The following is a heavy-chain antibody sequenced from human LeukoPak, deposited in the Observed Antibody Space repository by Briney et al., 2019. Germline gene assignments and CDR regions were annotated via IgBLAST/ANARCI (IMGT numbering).Heavy chain of an antibody. CDR3: ARDWPTIAAAGTIPEYFQH. Sequence: GGSLRLSCAASGVTVGTNSMSWVRQSPGKGLQWVSVIYSGGSTYYADSVNGRFTISRDNSRNSLLLQMNSLRAEDAAVYYCARDWPTIAAAGTIPEYFQHWGQGTLVTVSS. J-gene: IGHJ1*01. CDR1: GVTVGTNS. CDR2: IYSGGST. D-gene: IGHD6-13*01. V-gene: IGHV3-66*01.